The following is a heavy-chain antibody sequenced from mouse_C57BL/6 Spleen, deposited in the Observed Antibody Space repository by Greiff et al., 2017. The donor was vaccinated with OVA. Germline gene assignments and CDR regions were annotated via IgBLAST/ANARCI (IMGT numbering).Heavy chain of an antibody. CDR1: GYTFTSYW. V-gene: IGHV1-5*01. CDR2: IYPGNSDT. D-gene: IGHD2-4*01. CDR3: TRERGHDYDENFDV. J-gene: IGHJ1*03. Sequence: EVQLQESGTVLARPGASVKMSCKTSGYTFTSYWMHWVKQRPGQGLEWIGAIYPGNSDTSYNQKFKGKAKLTAVTSASTAYMELSSLTNEDSAVYYCTRERGHDYDENFDVWGTGTTVTVSS.